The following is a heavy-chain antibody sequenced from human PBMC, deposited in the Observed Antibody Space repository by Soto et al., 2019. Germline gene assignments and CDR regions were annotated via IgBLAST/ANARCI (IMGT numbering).Heavy chain of an antibody. V-gene: IGHV3-30*18. D-gene: IGHD1-26*01. CDR1: GFTFSSYG. Sequence: GGSLRLSCAASGFTFSSYGMHWVRQAPGKGLEWVAVISYDGSNKYYADSVKGRFTISRDNSKNTLYLQMNSLRAGDTAVYYCAKPLGGYFDYWGQGTLVTVSS. CDR2: ISYDGSNK. J-gene: IGHJ4*02. CDR3: AKPLGGYFDY.